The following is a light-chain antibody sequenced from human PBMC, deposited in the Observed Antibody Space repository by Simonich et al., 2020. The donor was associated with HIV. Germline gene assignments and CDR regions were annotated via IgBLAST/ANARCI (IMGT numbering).Light chain of an antibody. CDR1: QSLFYSSNNNNY. J-gene: IGKJ5*01. CDR2: WAS. V-gene: IGKV4-1*01. Sequence: DIVMTQSPDSLAVSLGERATINCKSTQSLFYSSNNNNYLAWYQQKPGQPPKLLIYWASTRESGVPDRFSGSGSGTDFTLTISSLQAEDVAVYYCQQYYSTPISFGQGTRLEIK. CDR3: QQYYSTPIS.